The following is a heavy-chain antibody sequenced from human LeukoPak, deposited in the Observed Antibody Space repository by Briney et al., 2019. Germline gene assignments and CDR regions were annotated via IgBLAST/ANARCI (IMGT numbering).Heavy chain of an antibody. V-gene: IGHV4-31*03. J-gene: IGHJ3*02. CDR2: IYYSGST. CDR1: GGSISSGGYY. Sequence: SETLSLTCTVSGGSISSGGYYWSWIRQHPGKGLEWIGYIYYSGSTYYNPSLKSRVTISVGTSKNQFSLKLSSVTAADTAAYYCARDSGRDAFDIWGQGTMVTVSS. CDR3: ARDSGRDAFDI.